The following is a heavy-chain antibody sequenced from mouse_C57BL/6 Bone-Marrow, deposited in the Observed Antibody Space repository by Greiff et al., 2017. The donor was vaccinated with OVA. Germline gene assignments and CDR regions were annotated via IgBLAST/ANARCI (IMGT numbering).Heavy chain of an antibody. CDR2: IHPNSGST. Sequence: VQLQQPGAELVKPGASVKLSCKASGYTFTSYWMHWVKQRPGQGLEWIGMIHPNSGSTNYNEKFKSKATLTADKSSSTAYMKLSSLTSEDSAVYYCASILPFAYWGQGTLVTVSA. CDR3: ASILPFAY. J-gene: IGHJ3*01. V-gene: IGHV1-64*01. CDR1: GYTFTSYW.